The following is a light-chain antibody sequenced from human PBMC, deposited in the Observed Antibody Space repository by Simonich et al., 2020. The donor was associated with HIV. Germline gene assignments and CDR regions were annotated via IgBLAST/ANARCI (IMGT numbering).Light chain of an antibody. J-gene: IGKJ5*01. CDR1: QSVSSN. CDR3: QQYNNWPIT. V-gene: IGKV3-15*01. Sequence: ERVMTQSPATLSVSQGERATLPCRASQSVSSNLAWYQQKPGQAPRLLIYGASPRATGIPARFSGSGSGTEFTLTISSMQSEDFADYYCQQYNNWPITFGQGTRLEIK. CDR2: GAS.